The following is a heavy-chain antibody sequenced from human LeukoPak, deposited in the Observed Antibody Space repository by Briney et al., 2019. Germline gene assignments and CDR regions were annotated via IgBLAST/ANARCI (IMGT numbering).Heavy chain of an antibody. Sequence: PSETLSLTCTVSGGSINSYYWSWTRQPAGTGLEWIGRIYTRGSTNYNPSLMSRVTMSVDTSKNQFSLKLSSVTAADTAVYYCAREGQWLEFDYWGQGALVTVSS. CDR3: AREGQWLEFDY. V-gene: IGHV4-4*07. D-gene: IGHD6-19*01. CDR1: GGSINSYY. CDR2: IYTRGST. J-gene: IGHJ4*02.